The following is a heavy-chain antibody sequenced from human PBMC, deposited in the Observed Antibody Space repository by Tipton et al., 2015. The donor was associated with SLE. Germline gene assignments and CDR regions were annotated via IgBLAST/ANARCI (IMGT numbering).Heavy chain of an antibody. Sequence: TLSLTCTVSGGSISSYYWSWIRQPPGKGLEWIGYIYYSGSTYYNPSLKSRVTISVDTSKNQFSLKLSSVTAADAAVYYCARDFTWYFDYWGQGTLVTVSS. CDR3: ARDFTWYFDY. V-gene: IGHV4-59*12. D-gene: IGHD3-16*01. CDR1: GGSISSYY. J-gene: IGHJ4*02. CDR2: IYYSGST.